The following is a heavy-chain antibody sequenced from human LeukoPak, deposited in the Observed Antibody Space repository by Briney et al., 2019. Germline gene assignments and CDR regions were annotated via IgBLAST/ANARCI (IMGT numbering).Heavy chain of an antibody. CDR2: IYPGDSDT. V-gene: IGHV5-51*01. J-gene: IGHJ3*02. Sequence: GESLKISCQGSGYSFTSYWIGWVRQMPGRGLEWMGIIYPGDSDTRYSPSFQGQVTISADKSISTAYLQWSSLKASDTAMYYCARRRGRWLHPPWRAFDIWGQGTMVTVSS. CDR1: GYSFTSYW. D-gene: IGHD5-24*01. CDR3: ARRRGRWLHPPWRAFDI.